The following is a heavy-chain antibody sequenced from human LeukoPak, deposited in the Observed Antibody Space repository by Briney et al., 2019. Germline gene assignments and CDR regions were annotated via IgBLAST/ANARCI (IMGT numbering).Heavy chain of an antibody. J-gene: IGHJ6*03. CDR2: IKQDGSEK. D-gene: IGHD6-6*01. Sequence: GGSLRLSCAASGFTFSSYWMSWVRQAPGKGLEWVANIKQDGSEKYSVDSVKGRFTISRDNAKNSLYLQMNSLRAEDTAVYYCATSPYYYYYYYMDVWGKGTTVTISS. CDR3: ATSPYYYYYYYMDV. CDR1: GFTFSSYW. V-gene: IGHV3-7*01.